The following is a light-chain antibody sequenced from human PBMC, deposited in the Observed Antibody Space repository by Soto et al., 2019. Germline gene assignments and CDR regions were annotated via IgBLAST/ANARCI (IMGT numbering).Light chain of an antibody. CDR3: QQRSNWIT. CDR2: DAS. CDR1: QSVGRK. V-gene: IGKV3-11*01. J-gene: IGKJ5*01. Sequence: EIVMTQSPATLSVSPGEGATLSFRASQSVGRKLVWYQQKAGQAPRPLIFDASTRATGIPARFSGSGSGTDFTLTISSLEPEDFAVYYCQQRSNWITFGQGTRLEI.